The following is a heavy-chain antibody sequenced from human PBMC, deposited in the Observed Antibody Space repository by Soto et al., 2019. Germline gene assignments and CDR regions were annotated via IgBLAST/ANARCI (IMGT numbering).Heavy chain of an antibody. J-gene: IGHJ4*02. CDR2: IYYTGST. Sequence: QVQLQESGPGLVKPSQTLSLTCTVSGGSISSGGYYWSWIRQHPGKGLEWIGYIYYTGSTYYNPSLTSRVTISGYTSKDHCSLELSSVTAADPAVYDCAWVVAAPHHDFWGQGTLVPVSS. V-gene: IGHV4-31*03. CDR1: GGSISSGGYY. CDR3: AWVVAAPHHDF. D-gene: IGHD2-15*01.